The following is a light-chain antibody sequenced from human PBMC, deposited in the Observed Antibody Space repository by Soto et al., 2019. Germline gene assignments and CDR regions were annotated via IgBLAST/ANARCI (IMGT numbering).Light chain of an antibody. V-gene: IGKV3-15*01. CDR1: QSVGRN. CDR2: DAS. Sequence: EIVMTQSPVTLSVSPGERATLSCRASQSVGRNLAWYQQKPGQAPRLLIYDASNRATGIPARFSGSGSGTEFTLIITSIQSEAFAVYYCQQFNKWPPVFGPGTKVDIK. J-gene: IGKJ3*01. CDR3: QQFNKWPPV.